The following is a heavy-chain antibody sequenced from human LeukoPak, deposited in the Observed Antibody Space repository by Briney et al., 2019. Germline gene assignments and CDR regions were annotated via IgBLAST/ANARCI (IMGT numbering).Heavy chain of an antibody. V-gene: IGHV4-30-2*01. CDR2: IYHSGST. CDR3: ARGLLFYYYYGMDV. D-gene: IGHD2-15*01. CDR1: GGSISSGAYS. Sequence: SETLSLTCAVSGGSISSGAYSWSWIRQPPGKGLEWIGYIYHSGSTYYNPSLKSRVTISVDTSKNQFSLKLSSVTAADTAVYYCARGLLFYYYYGMDVWGQGTTVTVSS. J-gene: IGHJ6*02.